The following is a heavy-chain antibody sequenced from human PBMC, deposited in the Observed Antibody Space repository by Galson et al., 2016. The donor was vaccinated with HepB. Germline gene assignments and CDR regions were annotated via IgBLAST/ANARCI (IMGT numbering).Heavy chain of an antibody. CDR1: GFTFNNYW. D-gene: IGHD1-14*01. CDR3: ARSSQPSPFYDY. V-gene: IGHV3-21*01. Sequence: SLRLSCAASGFTFNNYWMSWVRQAPGKGLEWVSYTSPTGSFIYYADSLKGRFTISRDNTKKSLYLQIDSLRAEDTAVYYCARSSQPSPFYDYWGQGTLVTVSS. J-gene: IGHJ4*02. CDR2: TSPTGSFI.